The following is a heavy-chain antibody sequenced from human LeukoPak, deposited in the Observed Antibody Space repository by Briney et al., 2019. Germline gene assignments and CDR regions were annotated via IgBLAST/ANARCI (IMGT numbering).Heavy chain of an antibody. CDR3: ARARITMVRGVIKPTSLFDC. J-gene: IGHJ4*02. CDR1: GGSFSGYY. V-gene: IGHV4-34*01. D-gene: IGHD3-10*01. Sequence: SETLSLTCAVYGGSFSGYYWSWIRQPPGKGLEWIGEINHSGSTSYNPSLKSRVTISVDTSKNQFSLKLSSVTAADTAVYYCARARITMVRGVIKPTSLFDCWGQGTLVTVSS. CDR2: INHSGST.